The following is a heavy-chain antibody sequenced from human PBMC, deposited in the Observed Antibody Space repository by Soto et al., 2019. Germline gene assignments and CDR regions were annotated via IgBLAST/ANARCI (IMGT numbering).Heavy chain of an antibody. CDR2: ISYDGSNK. V-gene: IGHV3-30-3*01. D-gene: IGHD2-15*01. CDR1: GFTFSSYA. Sequence: QVQLVESGGGVVQPGRSLRLSCAASGFTFSSYAMHWVRQAPGKGLEWVAVISYDGSNKYYADSVKGRFTISRDNSKKPLYLQMNSLRAEDTAVYYCAREGVRWYHYYYYYGMDVWGQGTTVTVSS. CDR3: AREGVRWYHYYYYYGMDV. J-gene: IGHJ6*02.